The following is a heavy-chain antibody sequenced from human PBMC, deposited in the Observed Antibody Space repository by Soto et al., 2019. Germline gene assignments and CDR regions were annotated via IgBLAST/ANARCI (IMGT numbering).Heavy chain of an antibody. V-gene: IGHV4-34*01. CDR1: GGSFSGYY. J-gene: IGHJ6*02. Sequence: QVQLQQWGAGLLKPSETLSLTCAVYGGSFSGYYWSWIRQPPGKGLEWIGEINHSGSTNYNPSLKSRVTISVGTSRNQFSLKLSSVTAADTAVYYCARGARGYSYGPLYYYGMDVWGQGTTVTVSS. CDR3: ARGARGYSYGPLYYYGMDV. D-gene: IGHD5-18*01. CDR2: INHSGST.